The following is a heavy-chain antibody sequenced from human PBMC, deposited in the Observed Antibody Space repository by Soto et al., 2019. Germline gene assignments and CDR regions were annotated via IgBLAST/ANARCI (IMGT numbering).Heavy chain of an antibody. CDR3: ARGGNVVRGKLLRIDY. Sequence: QVQLVQSGAEVKKPGASVKVSCKASGYTFFSYGITWVRQAPGQGREWMGWIRAFNGDTDFAQKLDGRVTMTTDRSTSTAYMELRSLRSDDTAVYYCARGGNVVRGKLLRIDYWGQGSLVTVSS. J-gene: IGHJ4*02. CDR2: IRAFNGDT. CDR1: GYTFFSYG. D-gene: IGHD3-10*01. V-gene: IGHV1-18*01.